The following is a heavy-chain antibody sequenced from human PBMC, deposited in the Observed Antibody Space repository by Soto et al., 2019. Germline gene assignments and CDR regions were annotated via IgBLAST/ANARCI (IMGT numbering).Heavy chain of an antibody. D-gene: IGHD6-6*01. CDR2: INHSGST. CDR1: GGSCSGYY. CDR3: ARGRGSGGIAARPPRYYYYGMDV. Sequence: LLILSLTCAVLGGSCSGYYWRWIRKQTGKGLEWIGEINHSGSTNYNPSLKSRVTISVDTSKNQFSLKLSSVTAADTAVYYCARGRGSGGIAARPPRYYYYGMDVWGQGTTVTVSS. J-gene: IGHJ6*02. V-gene: IGHV4-34*01.